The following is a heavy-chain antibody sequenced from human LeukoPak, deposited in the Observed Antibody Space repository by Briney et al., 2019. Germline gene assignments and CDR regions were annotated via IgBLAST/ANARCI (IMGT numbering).Heavy chain of an antibody. Sequence: GSLGLSCAASGFTFSSYAMSWVRQAPGKGLEWVSAISGSGGSTYYADSVKGRFTISRDNSKNTLYLQMNSLRAEDTAVYYWAKEQGQQLVLNPFDYWGQGTLVTVSS. J-gene: IGHJ4*02. CDR3: AKEQGQQLVLNPFDY. CDR1: GFTFSSYA. CDR2: ISGSGGST. V-gene: IGHV3-23*01. D-gene: IGHD6-13*01.